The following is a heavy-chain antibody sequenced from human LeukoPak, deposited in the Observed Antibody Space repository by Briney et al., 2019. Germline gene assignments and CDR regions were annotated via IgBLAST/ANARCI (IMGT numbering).Heavy chain of an antibody. Sequence: SETLSLTCTVSGGSISSYYWSWIRQPPGKGLEWIEYIYTSGSTNYNPSLKSRVTISVDTSKNQFSLKLSSVTAADTAVYYCARNWDNWNSNWFDPWGQGTLVTVSS. D-gene: IGHD1-7*01. J-gene: IGHJ5*02. CDR3: ARNWDNWNSNWFDP. V-gene: IGHV4-4*09. CDR2: IYTSGST. CDR1: GGSISSYY.